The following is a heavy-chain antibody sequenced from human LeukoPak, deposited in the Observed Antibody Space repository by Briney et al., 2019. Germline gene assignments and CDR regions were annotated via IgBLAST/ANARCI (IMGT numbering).Heavy chain of an antibody. CDR3: ARKTIEYYYDSSGYYSRPGAFDI. CDR2: INSDGSST. J-gene: IGHJ3*02. V-gene: IGHV3-74*01. Sequence: GGSLRLSCAASGFTFSSYWMHWVRQAPGKGLVWVSRINSDGSSTSYADSVKGRFTISRDNAKNTLYLQMNSLRAEDTAVYYCARKTIEYYYDSSGYYSRPGAFDIWGQGTMVTVSS. D-gene: IGHD3-22*01. CDR1: GFTFSSYW.